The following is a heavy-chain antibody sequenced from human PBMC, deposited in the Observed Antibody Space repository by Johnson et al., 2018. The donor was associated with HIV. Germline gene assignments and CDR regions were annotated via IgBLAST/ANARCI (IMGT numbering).Heavy chain of an antibody. D-gene: IGHD1-1*01. J-gene: IGHJ3*02. CDR2: ISGSGGNT. V-gene: IGHV3-23*04. CDR1: GFTFSSYA. Sequence: VQLVESGGGLVQPGGSLRLSCADSGFTFSSYAMSWVRQAPGKGLEWVSPISGSGGNTYYADSVQGRFTISRDDSKDTLHLHMNSLRPEDTAVYFCAREGNWNPTYGFDIWGQGAMVSVSA. CDR3: AREGNWNPTYGFDI.